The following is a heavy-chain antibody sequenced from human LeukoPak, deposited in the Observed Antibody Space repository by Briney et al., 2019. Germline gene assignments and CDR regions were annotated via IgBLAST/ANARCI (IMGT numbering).Heavy chain of an antibody. Sequence: ASVKVSCKASGYTFTSYGISWVRQAPGQGLEWMGWISAYNGNTNHAQKLQGRVTMTTDTSTSTAYMELRSLRSDDTAVYYCARGYYEFWSGSPYYYGMDVWGQGTTVTVSS. V-gene: IGHV1-18*01. CDR3: ARGYYEFWSGSPYYYGMDV. J-gene: IGHJ6*02. CDR1: GYTFTSYG. CDR2: ISAYNGNT. D-gene: IGHD3-3*01.